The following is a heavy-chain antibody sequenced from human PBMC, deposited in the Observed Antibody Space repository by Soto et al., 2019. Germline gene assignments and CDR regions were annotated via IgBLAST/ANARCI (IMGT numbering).Heavy chain of an antibody. J-gene: IGHJ4*02. CDR3: ASDPEYYYDSSGYYLVDY. D-gene: IGHD3-22*01. CDR1: GFTFSSYA. V-gene: IGHV3-30-3*01. CDR2: ISYDGSNK. Sequence: QVQLVESGGGVVQPGRSLRLSCAASGFTFSSYAMHWVRQAPGKGLEWVAVISYDGSNKYYADSVKGRFTISRDNSKNTLYLQMNSLRAEDKAVYYYASDPEYYYDSSGYYLVDYWGQGTLVTVSS.